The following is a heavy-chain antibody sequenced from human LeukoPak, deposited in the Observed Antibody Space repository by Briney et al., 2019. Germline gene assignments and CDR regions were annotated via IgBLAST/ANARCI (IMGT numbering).Heavy chain of an antibody. CDR1: GFTFSNYA. J-gene: IGHJ4*02. CDR2: ISYDGSNK. D-gene: IGHD3-9*01. Sequence: PGGSLRLSCAASGFTFSNYAMHWVRQAPGKGLEWVAIISYDGSNKYYADSVKGRFTISRDNSKNTLYLQMNSLRAEDTAVYYCARESADIDYWGQGTLVTVSS. CDR3: ARESADIDY. V-gene: IGHV3-30-3*01.